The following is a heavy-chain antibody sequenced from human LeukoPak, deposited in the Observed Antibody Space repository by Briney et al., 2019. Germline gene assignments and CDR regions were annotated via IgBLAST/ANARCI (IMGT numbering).Heavy chain of an antibody. CDR1: GFTFCSYW. Sequence: GGALRLSCAASGFTFCSYWVSGVRQAPGKGVEWGAKIKQDGSEKYYVDSVKGRFTISRDNAKNSLYLQMNSLRAEDTAVYYCARDRLELRFYYYYYYMDVWGKGTTVTVSS. CDR2: IKQDGSEK. J-gene: IGHJ6*03. D-gene: IGHD1-7*01. CDR3: ARDRLELRFYYYYYYMDV. V-gene: IGHV3-7*01.